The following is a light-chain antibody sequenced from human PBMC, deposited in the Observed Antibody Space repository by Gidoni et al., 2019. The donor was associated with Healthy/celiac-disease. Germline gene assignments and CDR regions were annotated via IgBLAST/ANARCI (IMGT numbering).Light chain of an antibody. CDR2: GAS. CDR1: QSVSSSY. CDR3: QQYGSSPPYT. J-gene: IGKJ2*01. Sequence: EIVLTQSPGTLSLSPGERATLSCRASQSVSSSYLAWYQQTPGQAPRLLIYGASSRATGIPDRCSGSGSGTDFTLTISRLEPEDFAVYYCQQYGSSPPYTFXQXTKLEIK. V-gene: IGKV3-20*01.